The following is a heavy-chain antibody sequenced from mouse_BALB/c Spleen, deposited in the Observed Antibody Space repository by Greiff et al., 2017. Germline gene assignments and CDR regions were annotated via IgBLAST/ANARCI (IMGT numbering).Heavy chain of an antibody. CDR3: AGSLLSWFAY. CDR2: IWSGGST. V-gene: IGHV2-2*02. J-gene: IGHJ3*01. Sequence: VMLVESGPGLVQPSQSLSITCTVSGFSLTSYGVYWVRQAPGKGLEWLGVIWSGGSTDYNAAFISSLCISKDNSKRQVFFKMNSLQANDTAKYYCAGSLLSWFAYWGQGTLVTVSA. CDR1: GFSLTSYG. D-gene: IGHD1-2*01.